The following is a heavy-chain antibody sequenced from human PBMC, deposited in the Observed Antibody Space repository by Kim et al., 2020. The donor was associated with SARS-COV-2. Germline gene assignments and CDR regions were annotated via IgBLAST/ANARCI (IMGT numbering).Heavy chain of an antibody. J-gene: IGHJ3*02. Sequence: SETLSLTCTVSGGSISSGGYYWSWIRQHPGKGLEWIGYIYYSGSTYYNPSLKSRVTISVDTSKNQFSLKLSSVTAADTAVYYCARVQYYYDVADAFDIWGQGTMVTVSS. CDR2: IYYSGST. CDR1: GGSISSGGYY. D-gene: IGHD3-22*01. V-gene: IGHV4-31*03. CDR3: ARVQYYYDVADAFDI.